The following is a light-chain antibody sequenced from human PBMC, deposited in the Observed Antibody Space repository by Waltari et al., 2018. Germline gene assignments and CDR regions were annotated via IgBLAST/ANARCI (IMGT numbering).Light chain of an antibody. CDR2: GAS. CDR3: QQSYTTPRT. V-gene: IGKV1-39*01. Sequence: DIQMTQSPYSLSASVGERVTITIRGNQTITRYLNWYQQKPGKAPRLLIHGASSWESEVPARFSGSGSGTDFALTITSLQPEDFAAYYCQQSYTTPRTFGRGTTVDIK. CDR1: QTITRY. J-gene: IGKJ1*01.